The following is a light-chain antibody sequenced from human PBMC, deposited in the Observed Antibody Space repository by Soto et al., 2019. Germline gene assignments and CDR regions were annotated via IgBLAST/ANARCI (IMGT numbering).Light chain of an antibody. V-gene: IGKV3-11*01. CDR2: DAS. CDR1: QSVSTY. CDR3: QQRSDWPIT. J-gene: IGKJ5*01. Sequence: EIVLTQSPASLSLSPGEGATLSCRASQSVSTYLAWFQQKFGQPPRLLIYDASKRATGIPARFSGSGSGTDFTLTINSLDPDDFAVYYYQQRSDWPITFGQGTRLEI.